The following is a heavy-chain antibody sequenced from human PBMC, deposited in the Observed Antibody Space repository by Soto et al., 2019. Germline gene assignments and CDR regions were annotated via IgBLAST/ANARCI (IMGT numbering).Heavy chain of an antibody. D-gene: IGHD6-13*01. CDR3: VRRWPPS. V-gene: IGHV4-39*01. CDR1: GGSISSSRYY. Sequence: PSETLSLTCTVSGGSISSSRYYWGWIRQPPGKGLEWIGSIYYSGSTYYNPSLKSRVTISVDTSKNQFSLKLSSVTAADTALYYCVRRWPPSWGQGTLVTVSS. CDR2: IYYSGST. J-gene: IGHJ4*02.